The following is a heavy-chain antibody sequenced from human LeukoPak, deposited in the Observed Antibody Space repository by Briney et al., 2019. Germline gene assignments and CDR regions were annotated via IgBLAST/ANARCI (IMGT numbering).Heavy chain of an antibody. CDR3: ARLYYDSSRYPNWFDP. V-gene: IGHV4-59*08. Sequence: PSETLSLTCTVSGDSISSYYWSWIRQPPGKGLEWIGYIYYSGSTNYNPSLKSRVTISVDTSKNQFSLKLSSVTAADTAVYYCARLYYDSSRYPNWFDPWAREPWSPSPQ. CDR2: IYYSGST. D-gene: IGHD3-22*01. J-gene: IGHJ5*02. CDR1: GDSISSYY.